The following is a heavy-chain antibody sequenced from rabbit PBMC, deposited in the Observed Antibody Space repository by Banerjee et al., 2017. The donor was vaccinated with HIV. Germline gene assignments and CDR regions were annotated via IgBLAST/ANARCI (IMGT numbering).Heavy chain of an antibody. CDR1: GFSFSSSYY. CDR3: ARDLAGVIGWNFGL. Sequence: QEQLKETGGGLVQPEGSLTLTCTASGFSFSSSYYMCWVRQAPGKGLEWIACIYTGSSGSTYYASWAKGRFTISRTSSTTVALQMTSLTAADTATYFCARDLAGVIGWNFGLWGPGTLVTVS. D-gene: IGHD4-1*01. V-gene: IGHV1S45*01. CDR2: IYTGSSGST. J-gene: IGHJ4*01.